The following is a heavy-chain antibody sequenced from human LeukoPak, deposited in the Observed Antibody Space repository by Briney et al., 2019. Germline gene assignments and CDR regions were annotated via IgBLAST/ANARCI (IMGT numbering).Heavy chain of an antibody. CDR3: ARAGGWWSFDY. V-gene: IGHV4-59*01. D-gene: IGHD6-19*01. Sequence: SETLSLTCTVSGASISTYYWSWIRQPPRKGLEWIGYLFFGGSTNYNPSLKSRVTISSDTSKNQLSLKLTSVTAADTAVYYCARAGGWWSFDYLGQGTLVTVSS. J-gene: IGHJ4*02. CDR2: LFFGGST. CDR1: GASISTYY.